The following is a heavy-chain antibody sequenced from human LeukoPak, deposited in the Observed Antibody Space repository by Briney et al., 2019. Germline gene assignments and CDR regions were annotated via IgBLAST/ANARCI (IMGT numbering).Heavy chain of an antibody. CDR1: GFNFNNAW. CDR2: IKSKTDGGTT. J-gene: IGHJ6*02. Sequence: GESLRLSCTTSGFNFNNAWMNWVRQAPGKGLEWVGRIKSKTDGGTTDYAAPVRGRFTISRDDSKNTLYLQMNSLKTEDTAVYYCTTTYCSAGSCYYYSYGMDVWGQGTTVTVSS. V-gene: IGHV3-15*07. CDR3: TTTYCSAGSCYYYSYGMDV. D-gene: IGHD2-15*01.